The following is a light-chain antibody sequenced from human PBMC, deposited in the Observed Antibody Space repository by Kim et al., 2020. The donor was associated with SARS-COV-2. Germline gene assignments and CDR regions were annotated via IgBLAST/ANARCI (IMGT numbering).Light chain of an antibody. CDR3: QQYHDWPWT. J-gene: IGKJ1*01. CDR2: DAS. CDR1: QRVSSN. V-gene: IGKV3-15*01. Sequence: EIVMTQSPDTLSVSPGERATLSCRASQRVSSNLAWYQQKPGQPPRFLMYDASTRATGIPARFSGSGSETEITLTVTSLQSEDFAVYYCQQYHDWPWTFGQGTKVDIK.